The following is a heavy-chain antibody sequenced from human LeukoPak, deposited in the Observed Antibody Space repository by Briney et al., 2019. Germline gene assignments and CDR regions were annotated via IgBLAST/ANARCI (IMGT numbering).Heavy chain of an antibody. CDR2: ISWNSGSI. D-gene: IGHD2-2*01. V-gene: IGHV3-9*03. J-gene: IGHJ3*02. CDR1: GFTFDDYA. Sequence: AGGSLRLSCAASGFTFDDYAMHWVRQAPGRGLGWGSGISWNSGSIAYADSVKGRFTISRDNAKNSLYLQMNSLRAEDMALYYCAKGDQNDAFDIWGQGTMVTVSS. CDR3: AKGDQNDAFDI.